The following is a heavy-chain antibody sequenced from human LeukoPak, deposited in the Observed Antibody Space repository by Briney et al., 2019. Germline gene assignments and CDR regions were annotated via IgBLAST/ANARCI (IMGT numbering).Heavy chain of an antibody. CDR3: ARERGYSYWSYFDY. Sequence: PSETLSLTCAVYGGSFSGYYWSWIRQPPGKGLEWIGEINHSGSTNYNPSLESRVTISVDTSKNQFSLKLSSVTAADTAVYYCARERGYSYWSYFDYWGQGTLVTVSS. J-gene: IGHJ4*02. V-gene: IGHV4-34*01. D-gene: IGHD5-18*01. CDR2: INHSGST. CDR1: GGSFSGYY.